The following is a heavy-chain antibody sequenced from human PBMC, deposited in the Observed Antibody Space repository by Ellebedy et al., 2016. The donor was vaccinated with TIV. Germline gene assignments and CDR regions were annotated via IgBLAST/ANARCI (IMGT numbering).Heavy chain of an antibody. CDR3: AKGCGGSCYWEAY. J-gene: IGHJ4*02. Sequence: GESLKISCAASGFTFSNYVMSWVRQAPGKGLERVSSISGGVGNTYYADSVKGRFTISRDNSKNTLYLQMNSLRAEDTAVYYCAKGCGGSCYWEAYWGQGTLVTVSS. V-gene: IGHV3-23*01. CDR1: GFTFSNYV. D-gene: IGHD2-15*01. CDR2: ISGGVGNT.